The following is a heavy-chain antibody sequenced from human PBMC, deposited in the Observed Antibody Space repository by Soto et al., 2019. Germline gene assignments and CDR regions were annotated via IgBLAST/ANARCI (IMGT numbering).Heavy chain of an antibody. CDR1: GYTFTGYY. CDR3: ARDLDEYQLLYDY. V-gene: IGHV1-18*04. Sequence: ASVKVSCKDSGYTFTGYYMHWVRQAPGQGLEWMGWISAYNGNTNYAQKLQGRVTMTTDTSTSTAYMELRSLRSDDTAVYYCARDLDEYQLLYDYWGQGTLVTVSS. CDR2: ISAYNGNT. J-gene: IGHJ4*02. D-gene: IGHD2-2*02.